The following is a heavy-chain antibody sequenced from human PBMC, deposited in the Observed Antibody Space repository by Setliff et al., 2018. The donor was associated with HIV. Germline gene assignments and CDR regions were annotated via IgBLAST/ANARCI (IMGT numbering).Heavy chain of an antibody. CDR1: GGTFSSYA. D-gene: IGHD6-19*01. J-gene: IGHJ4*02. Sequence: GASVKVSCKASGGTFSSYAVSWVRQAPGQGLEWMGGIIPIFGTANYAQKFQGRVTISADTSTDTAYMELSSLRSEDTAVYYCARGSCSGCYLSDYWGLGTLVTVSS. CDR2: IIPIFGTA. V-gene: IGHV1-69*06. CDR3: ARGSCSGCYLSDY.